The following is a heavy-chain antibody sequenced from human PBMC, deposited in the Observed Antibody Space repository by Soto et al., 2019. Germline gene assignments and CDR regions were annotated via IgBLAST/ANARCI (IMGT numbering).Heavy chain of an antibody. Sequence: PSETLSLTCTVSGGSISSYYWSWIRQQPGKGLEWIGEMYDSGSTNYNPSLKSRVTILVDKSRNQFSLHLRSLTAADTAVYYCARNSFSTSSYNFLDPWGQGALVTVSS. CDR3: ARNSFSTSSYNFLDP. CDR2: MYDSGST. D-gene: IGHD6-6*01. V-gene: IGHV4-59*12. J-gene: IGHJ5*02. CDR1: GGSISSYY.